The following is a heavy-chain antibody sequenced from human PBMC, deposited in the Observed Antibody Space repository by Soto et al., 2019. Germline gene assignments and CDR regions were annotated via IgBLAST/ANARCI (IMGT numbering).Heavy chain of an antibody. V-gene: IGHV1-69*02. CDR2: IIPILGIA. Sequence: VKVSCKASGGTFSSYTISWVRQAPGQGLEWMGRIIPILGIANYAQKFQGRVTITADKSTSTAYMELSSLRSEDTAVYYCARSPYGDYYYYYYMDVWGKGTTVTVSS. D-gene: IGHD4-17*01. CDR3: ARSPYGDYYYYYYMDV. J-gene: IGHJ6*03. CDR1: GGTFSSYT.